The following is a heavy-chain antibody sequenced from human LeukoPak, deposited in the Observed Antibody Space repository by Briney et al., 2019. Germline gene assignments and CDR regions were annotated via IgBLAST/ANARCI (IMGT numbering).Heavy chain of an antibody. J-gene: IGHJ6*02. Sequence: SETLSLSCAVDGGFFSGYYWSWIRQPPGKGLEWIGEINHSGSTNYKPSLKSRVTISGDTSKDQVSLKLGSVTAADSAFGYCGRRNNDFWTGYYRVMDVWGQGTTVTVTS. CDR3: GRRNNDFWTGYYRVMDV. CDR1: GGFFSGYY. D-gene: IGHD3-3*01. V-gene: IGHV4-34*01. CDR2: INHSGST.